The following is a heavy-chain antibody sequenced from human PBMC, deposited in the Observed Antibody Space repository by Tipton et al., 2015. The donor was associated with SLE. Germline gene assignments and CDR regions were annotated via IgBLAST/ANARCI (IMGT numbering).Heavy chain of an antibody. CDR1: GGSISSSSYY. J-gene: IGHJ4*02. Sequence: LKLSCTVSGGSISSSSYYWGWIRQPPGKGLEWIGSIYYSGSTYYNPSLKSRVTISVDTSKNQFSLKLSSVTAADTAVYYCARDLISSWHSDYFDYWGQGTLVTVSS. CDR2: IYYSGST. V-gene: IGHV4-39*07. CDR3: ARDLISSWHSDYFDY. D-gene: IGHD6-13*01.